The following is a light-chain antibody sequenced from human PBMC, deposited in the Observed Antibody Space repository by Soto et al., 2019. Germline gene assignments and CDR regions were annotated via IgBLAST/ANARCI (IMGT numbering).Light chain of an antibody. Sequence: EIVLTQSPGTLSLSPGESAVLSCRASETVRSNHLAWYQQKPGQAPRLLIHGASSRATGIPDRFSGSGSGTDFTLTISRLEAQDFGVYYWQQYGSSPGTFGQGTKLEIK. V-gene: IGKV3-20*01. CDR1: ETVRSNH. CDR3: QQYGSSPGT. CDR2: GAS. J-gene: IGKJ2*01.